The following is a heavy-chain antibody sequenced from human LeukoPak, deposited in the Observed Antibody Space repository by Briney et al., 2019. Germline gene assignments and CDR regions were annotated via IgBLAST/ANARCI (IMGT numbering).Heavy chain of an antibody. CDR2: IKQDGSEK. CDR3: ARISKYYDILTGYYGTFDY. Sequence: GGSLRLSCAASGFTFSSYWMSWVRQAPGKGLEWVANIKQDGSEKYYVDSVKGRFTISGDNAKNSLYLQMNSLRAEDTAVYYCARISKYYDILTGYYGTFDYWGQGTLVTVSS. D-gene: IGHD3-9*01. CDR1: GFTFSSYW. J-gene: IGHJ4*02. V-gene: IGHV3-7*01.